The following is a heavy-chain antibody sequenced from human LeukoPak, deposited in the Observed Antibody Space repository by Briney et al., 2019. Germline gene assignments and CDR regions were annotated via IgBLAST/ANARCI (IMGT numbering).Heavy chain of an antibody. CDR3: ARGADRGIVVAAD. CDR2: ISYDGSNK. D-gene: IGHD6-19*01. V-gene: IGHV3-30-3*01. Sequence: QTGGSLRLSCAASGFTFSSCAMHWVRQAPGKGLEWVAVISYDGSNKYYADSVKGRFTISRDNSKNTLYLQMNSLRAEDTAVYYCARGADRGIVVAADWGQGAPVTVSS. J-gene: IGHJ4*02. CDR1: GFTFSSCA.